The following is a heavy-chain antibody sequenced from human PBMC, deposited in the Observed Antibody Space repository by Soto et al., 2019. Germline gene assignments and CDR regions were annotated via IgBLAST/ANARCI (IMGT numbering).Heavy chain of an antibody. CDR1: GFSFSDYY. CDR3: AKLPSSACYAPFFH. CDR2: ISGSSSNI. V-gene: IGHV3-11*01. Sequence: ESGGGLVKTRGSLRLSCVASGFSFSDYYMSWVRQAPGKGLEWISYISGSSSNIYYADSVKGRFTISRDNAENSVFLQMTNLRAENPARYYSAKLPSSACYAPFFHGGQGTLVPVSS. D-gene: IGHD2-2*01. J-gene: IGHJ4*02.